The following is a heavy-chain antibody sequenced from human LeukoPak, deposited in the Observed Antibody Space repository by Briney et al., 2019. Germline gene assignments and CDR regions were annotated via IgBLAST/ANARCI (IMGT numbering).Heavy chain of an antibody. Sequence: GGSLRLSCAASGFTFSSYGMHWVRQAPGKGLEWVAVISYDGSNKYYADSVKGRFTISRDNSKNTLYLQMNSLRAEDTAVYYCAKSESRGHHYDSSGYYLFDYWGQGTLVTVSS. CDR2: ISYDGSNK. J-gene: IGHJ4*02. CDR3: AKSESRGHHYDSSGYYLFDY. CDR1: GFTFSSYG. D-gene: IGHD3-22*01. V-gene: IGHV3-30*18.